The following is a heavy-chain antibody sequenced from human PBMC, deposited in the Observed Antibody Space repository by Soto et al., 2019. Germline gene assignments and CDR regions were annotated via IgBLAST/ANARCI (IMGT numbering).Heavy chain of an antibody. CDR3: AINVEMATIEGY. V-gene: IGHV1-8*01. J-gene: IGHJ4*02. CDR1: GYTFTSYD. CDR2: MNPNSGNT. D-gene: IGHD5-12*01. Sequence: AASVKVSCKASGYTFTSYDINWVRQATGQGLEWMGWMNPNSGNTGYAQKFQGRVTMTRNTSISTAYMELSSLRSEDTAVYYCAINVEMATIEGYWGQGTLVTVSS.